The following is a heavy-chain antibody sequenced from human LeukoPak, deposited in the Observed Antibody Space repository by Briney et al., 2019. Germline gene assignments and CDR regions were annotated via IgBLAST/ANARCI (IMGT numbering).Heavy chain of an antibody. CDR1: GGSISSGGYS. J-gene: IGHJ3*02. CDR2: IYHSGST. D-gene: IGHD3-22*01. V-gene: IGHV4-30-2*01. CDR3: ARLRSYDSGAFDI. Sequence: SQTLSLTCAVSGGSISSGGYSWSWIRQPPGKGLEWIGYIYHSGSTYYNPSLKSRVTISVDRSKNQFSLKLSSVTAADTAVYYCARLRSYDSGAFDIWGQGTMVTVSS.